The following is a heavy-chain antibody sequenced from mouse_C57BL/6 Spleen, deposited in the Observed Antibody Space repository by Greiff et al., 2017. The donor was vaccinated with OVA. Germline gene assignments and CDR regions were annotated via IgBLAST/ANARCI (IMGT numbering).Heavy chain of an antibody. V-gene: IGHV1-72*01. CDR3: ARSHEFITTVVGYFDV. CDR1: GYTFTSYW. D-gene: IGHD1-1*01. CDR2: IDPNSGGT. J-gene: IGHJ1*03. Sequence: QVQLQQPGAELVKPGASVKLSCKASGYTFTSYWMHWVKQRPGRGLEWIGRIDPNSGGTKYNEKFKSKATLTVDKPSSTAYMQLSSLTSEDSAVYYGARSHEFITTVVGYFDVWGTGTTVTVSS.